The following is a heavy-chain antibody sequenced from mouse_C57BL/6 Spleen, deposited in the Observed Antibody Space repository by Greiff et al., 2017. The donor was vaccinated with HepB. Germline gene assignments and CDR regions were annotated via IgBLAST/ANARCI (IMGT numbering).Heavy chain of an antibody. CDR1: GYTFTSYT. J-gene: IGHJ4*01. CDR3: AGWSYLGAMDY. Sequence: QVQLQQSGAELARPGASVKMSCKASGYTFTSYTMHWVKQRPGQGLEWIGYINPSSGYTKYNQKFKDKATLTADKSSSTAYMQLSSLTSEDSAVYYCAGWSYLGAMDYWGQGTSVTVSS. CDR2: INPSSGYT. V-gene: IGHV1-4*01. D-gene: IGHD3-1*01.